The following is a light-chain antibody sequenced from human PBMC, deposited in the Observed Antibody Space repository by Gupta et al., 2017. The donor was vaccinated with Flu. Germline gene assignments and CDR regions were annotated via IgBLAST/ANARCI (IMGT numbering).Light chain of an antibody. V-gene: IGLV1-36*01. J-gene: IGLJ3*02. Sequence: GSNDLNWYQQFPGQAPKLLVYYDDVLPSGVSGRFSGSKSGTSATLTISGIQSKDEAAYYCESWDDSIKGVVFGGGTKLTVL. CDR2: YDD. CDR1: GSND. CDR3: ESWDDSIKGVV.